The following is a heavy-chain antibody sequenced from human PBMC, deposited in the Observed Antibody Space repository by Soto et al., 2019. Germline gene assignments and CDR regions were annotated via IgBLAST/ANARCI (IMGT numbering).Heavy chain of an antibody. V-gene: IGHV1-69*06. J-gene: IGHJ4*02. D-gene: IGHD2-15*01. Sequence: SVKVSCESSGGAFTSYGISWVRQSPGQGVEWMGGITPIFGKANYEQKFQGRGTITADKSTSTAYIELSSLRSEDTTVYYCARGLGGSCYELFDYWGQGTLDTVSS. CDR3: ARGLGGSCYELFDY. CDR2: ITPIFGKA. CDR1: GGAFTSYG.